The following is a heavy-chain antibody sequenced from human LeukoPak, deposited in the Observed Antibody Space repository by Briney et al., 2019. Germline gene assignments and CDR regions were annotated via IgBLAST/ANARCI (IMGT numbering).Heavy chain of an antibody. J-gene: IGHJ4*02. V-gene: IGHV4-59*04. CDR2: IHNSGST. Sequence: SETLSLTCTVSGGSMSSYYWNWIRQPPGKGLEWIACIHNSGSTYYNPSLKSRVTISLDTSKNQFSLKLDSVTAADTAVYYCARHRGNSYGPIDYWGQGTLVTVSS. D-gene: IGHD5-18*01. CDR3: ARHRGNSYGPIDY. CDR1: GGSMSSYY.